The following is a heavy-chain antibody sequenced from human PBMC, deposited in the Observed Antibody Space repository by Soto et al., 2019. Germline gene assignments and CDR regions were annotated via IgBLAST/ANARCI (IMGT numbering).Heavy chain of an antibody. Sequence: GGSLRLSCAASGFTFSSYGMHWVRQAPGKGLEWVAVISYDGSNKYYADSVKGRFTISRDNSKNTLYLQMNSLRAEDTAVYYCAKDRGTAYVWGSYRYGFDYWGQGTLVTVSS. V-gene: IGHV3-30*18. D-gene: IGHD3-16*02. CDR3: AKDRGTAYVWGSYRYGFDY. CDR1: GFTFSSYG. J-gene: IGHJ4*02. CDR2: ISYDGSNK.